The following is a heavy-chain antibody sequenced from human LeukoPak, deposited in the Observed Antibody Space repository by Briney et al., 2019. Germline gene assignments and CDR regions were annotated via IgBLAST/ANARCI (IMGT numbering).Heavy chain of an antibody. CDR3: ARSEGNVGVPADRLYYYYGMDV. CDR2: IWYDGSNK. D-gene: IGHD2-2*01. V-gene: IGHV3-33*08. CDR1: GFTFSSYG. Sequence: GGSLRLSCAASGFTFSSYGMHWVRQAPGKGLEWVAVIWYDGSNKYYADSVKGRFTIYRDNSKNTLYLQMNSLRAEDTAVYYCARSEGNVGVPADRLYYYYGMDVWGQGTTVTVSS. J-gene: IGHJ6*02.